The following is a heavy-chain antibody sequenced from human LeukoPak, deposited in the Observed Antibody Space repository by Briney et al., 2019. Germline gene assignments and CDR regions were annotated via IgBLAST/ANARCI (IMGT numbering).Heavy chain of an antibody. J-gene: IGHJ6*02. Sequence: SETLSLTCFVSGGSIGTNYWSWIRQPPGKELEWIGYIFYGGRTTYNPSLRSRVTMSIDTSKNQYSLKLSSLTAADTAVYYCASPNPYYYYGMDVWGQGTTVTVSS. CDR1: GGSIGTNY. CDR2: IFYGGRT. V-gene: IGHV4-59*01. CDR3: ASPNPYYYYGMDV.